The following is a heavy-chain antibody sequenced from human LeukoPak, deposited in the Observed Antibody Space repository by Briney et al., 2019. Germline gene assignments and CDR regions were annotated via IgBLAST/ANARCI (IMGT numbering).Heavy chain of an antibody. CDR2: STGDGGRT. J-gene: IGHJ4*02. CDR1: GFTFDDYA. D-gene: IGHD6-19*01. V-gene: IGHV3-43*02. CDR3: AREGPIAVAGYFDY. Sequence: GRSLRLSCAASGFTFDDYAMHWVRQAPGKGLDWVSLSTGDGGRTYFADFVKGRFTISRDNSKNSLFLQMNSLRAEDTALYYCAREGPIAVAGYFDYWGQGSLVTVSS.